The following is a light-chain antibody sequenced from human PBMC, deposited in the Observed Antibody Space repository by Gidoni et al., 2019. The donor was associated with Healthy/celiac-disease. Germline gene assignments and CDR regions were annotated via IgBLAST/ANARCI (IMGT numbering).Light chain of an antibody. CDR3: QQYYSYLRT. J-gene: IGKJ1*01. CDR2: AAS. V-gene: IGKV1-8*01. Sequence: AIRMTQSPSSLSASTGDRVTITCRASQGISSYLALYQQKPGKAPKLLIYAASTLQSGVPSRFSGSGSGTDFTLTISCLQSEDFATYYCQQYYSYLRTFGQGTKVEIK. CDR1: QGISSY.